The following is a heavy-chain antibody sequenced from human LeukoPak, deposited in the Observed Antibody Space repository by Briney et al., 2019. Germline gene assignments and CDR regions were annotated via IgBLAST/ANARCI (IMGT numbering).Heavy chain of an antibody. CDR2: ISGSGGGT. D-gene: IGHD3-22*01. CDR3: AKRGVVIRVILVGFHKEAYYFDS. V-gene: IGHV3-23*01. Sequence: AGGSLRLSYAVSGITLSNYGMSWVRQAPGKGLEWVAGISGSGGGTNYADSVKGRFTISRDNPKNTLYLQMNGLRAEDTAVYFCAKRGVVIRVILVGFHKEAYYFDSWGQGALVTVSS. J-gene: IGHJ4*02. CDR1: GITLSNYG.